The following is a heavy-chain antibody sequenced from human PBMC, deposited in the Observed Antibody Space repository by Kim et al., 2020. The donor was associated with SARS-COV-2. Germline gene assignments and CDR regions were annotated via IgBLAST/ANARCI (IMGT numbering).Heavy chain of an antibody. CDR2: INQDGSEK. D-gene: IGHD3-22*01. CDR3: ARDSGYYDSSGYPIDY. CDR1: GFTFSGYW. J-gene: IGHJ4*02. V-gene: IGHV3-7*01. Sequence: GWSLRLSCAASGFTFSGYWMSWVRQAPGKGLEWVANINQDGSEKYYVDSMKGRFTLSRDNAKNSLYLQMNSLRAEDTAVYYCARDSGYYDSSGYPIDYWGQGTLVTVSS.